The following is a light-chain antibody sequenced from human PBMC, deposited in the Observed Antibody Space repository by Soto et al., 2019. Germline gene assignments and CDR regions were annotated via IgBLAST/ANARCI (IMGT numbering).Light chain of an antibody. Sequence: QSALTQPASVSGSAGQSIAISCTGTSSDVGGYNYVSWYQLHPGKAPKLMIYDANKRPSGVPDRFSASKSGNTASLTISGLQAEDEADYYCCSYAGSFTWVFGGGTKVTVL. CDR1: SSDVGGYNY. V-gene: IGLV2-11*01. CDR2: DAN. CDR3: CSYAGSFTWV. J-gene: IGLJ3*02.